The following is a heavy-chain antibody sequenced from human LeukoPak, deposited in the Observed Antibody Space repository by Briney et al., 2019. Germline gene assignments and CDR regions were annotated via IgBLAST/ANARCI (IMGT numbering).Heavy chain of an antibody. CDR2: IYYSGST. D-gene: IGHD5-12*01. CDR1: GGSISSSSYY. V-gene: IGHV4-39*07. J-gene: IGHJ6*02. CDR3: ARLQRGYAIYYYGMDV. Sequence: SETLSLTCTVSGGSISSSSYYWGWIRQPPGKGLEWIGSIYYSGSTNYNPSLKSRVTISVDTSKNQFSLKLSSVTAADTAVYYCARLQRGYAIYYYGMDVWGQGTTVTVSS.